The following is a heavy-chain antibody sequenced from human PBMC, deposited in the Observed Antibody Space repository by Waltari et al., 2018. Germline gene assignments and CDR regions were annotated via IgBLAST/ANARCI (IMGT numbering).Heavy chain of an antibody. V-gene: IGHV3-74*01. Sequence: EVRLEESGGGLVQPGGSLRLSCAPPGSAFSSYWMHWVRQAPGKGLVWVSRIDDDGSGTTYADSVMGRFTISRDNAKNTVYLEMNSLRAEDTAVYYCSRSPAGYSRSDYWGQGTLVTVSS. CDR2: IDDDGSGT. CDR3: SRSPAGYSRSDY. D-gene: IGHD5-18*01. CDR1: GSAFSSYW. J-gene: IGHJ4*02.